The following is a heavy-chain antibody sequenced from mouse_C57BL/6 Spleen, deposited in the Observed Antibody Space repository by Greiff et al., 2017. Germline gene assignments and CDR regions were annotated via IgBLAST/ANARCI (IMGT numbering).Heavy chain of an antibody. CDR3: ARDSSYGYFDV. CDR2: ISNGGGST. D-gene: IGHD1-1*01. CDR1: GFTFSDYY. V-gene: IGHV5-12*01. Sequence: EVKLMESGGGLVQPGGSLKLSCAASGFTFSDYYMYWVRQTPEKRLEWVAYISNGGGSTYYPDTVKGRFTISRDNAKNTLYLQMSRLKSEDTAMYYCARDSSYGYFDVWGTGTTVTVSS. J-gene: IGHJ1*03.